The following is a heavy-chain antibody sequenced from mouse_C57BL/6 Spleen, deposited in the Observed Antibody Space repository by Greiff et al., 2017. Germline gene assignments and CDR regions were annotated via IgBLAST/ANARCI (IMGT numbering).Heavy chain of an antibody. J-gene: IGHJ1*03. CDR1: GFTFSDYY. Sequence: EVKLQESEGGLVQPGSSMKLSCTASGFTFSDYYMAWVRQVPEKGLEWVANINYDGSSTYYLDSLKSRFIISRDNAKNILYLQMSSLKSEDTATYYCARGAGDWYFDVWGTGTTVTVSS. CDR3: ARGAGDWYFDV. V-gene: IGHV5-16*01. CDR2: INYDGSST.